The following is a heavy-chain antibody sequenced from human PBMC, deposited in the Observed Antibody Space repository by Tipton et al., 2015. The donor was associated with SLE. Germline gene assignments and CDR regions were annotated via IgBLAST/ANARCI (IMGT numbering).Heavy chain of an antibody. D-gene: IGHD3-22*01. CDR1: GYSFTNYW. CDR2: IYPGDPDT. Sequence: QSGPEVKKPGESLKISCKVSGYSFTNYWIGWVRQMPGKGLEWMGIIYPGDPDTRYTPSLQGEVTISADESTSTAFLQRSSLKASETAMYCCGRVLYSDNRGYFDYWGQGTLVTVSS. CDR3: GRVLYSDNRGYFDY. J-gene: IGHJ4*02. V-gene: IGHV5-51*06.